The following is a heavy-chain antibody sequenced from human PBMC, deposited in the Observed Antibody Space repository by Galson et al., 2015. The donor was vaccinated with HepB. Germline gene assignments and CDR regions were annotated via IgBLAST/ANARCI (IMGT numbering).Heavy chain of an antibody. CDR1: GFTFSNYW. CDR2: IRPDGGEK. D-gene: IGHD3-16*01. V-gene: IGHV3-7*03. J-gene: IGHJ4*02. Sequence: SLRLSCAASGFTFSNYWMNWARQAPGKGLEWVANIRPDGGEKNYVDSVKGRFTISRDNAKNSLYLQMNSLRVDDAALYYCASTLRHDYWGQGTLVTVSS. CDR3: ASTLRHDY.